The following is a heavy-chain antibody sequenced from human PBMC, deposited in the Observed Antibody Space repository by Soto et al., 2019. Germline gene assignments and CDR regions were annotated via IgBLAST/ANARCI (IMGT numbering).Heavy chain of an antibody. Sequence: SETLSLTCTVSGGSISSGGYYWSWIRQHPGKGLEWIGYIYYSGSTYYNPSLKSRVTISVDTSKNQFSLKLSSVTAADTAVYYCARADLPIVVVPAAIHYKHYYYMDGWGTGTTVTVSS. D-gene: IGHD2-2*01. CDR3: ARADLPIVVVPAAIHYKHYYYMDG. V-gene: IGHV4-31*03. CDR1: GGSISSGGYY. J-gene: IGHJ6*03. CDR2: IYYSGST.